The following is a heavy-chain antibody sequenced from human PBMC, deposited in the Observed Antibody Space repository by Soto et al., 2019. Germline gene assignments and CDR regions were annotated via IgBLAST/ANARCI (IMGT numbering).Heavy chain of an antibody. CDR2: ISYDGSNK. CDR3: AKAPGATDAEYFQH. Sequence: LRLSWAASGFTFSSYGMHWVRQAPGKGLEWVAVISYDGSNKYYADSVKGRFTISRDNSKNTLYLQMNSLRAEDTAVYYCAKAPGATDAEYFQHWGQGTLVTVSS. J-gene: IGHJ1*01. V-gene: IGHV3-30*18. CDR1: GFTFSSYG. D-gene: IGHD1-26*01.